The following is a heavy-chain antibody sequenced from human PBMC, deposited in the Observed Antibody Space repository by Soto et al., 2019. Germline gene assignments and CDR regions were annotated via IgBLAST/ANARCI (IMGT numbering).Heavy chain of an antibody. Sequence: QVQLVQSGAEVKKPGSSVKVSCKASGGTFSTYVISWVRQAPGQGLEWMGRVIPMSGSSNYAQKFQGRVTITADKGTSIAYMEVRSLRSEDTAVYYCARCRPRSGPPFYYYGLDVWGQGTTVIVSS. CDR2: VIPMSGSS. CDR3: ARCRPRSGPPFYYYGLDV. V-gene: IGHV1-69*06. D-gene: IGHD1-26*01. J-gene: IGHJ6*02. CDR1: GGTFSTYV.